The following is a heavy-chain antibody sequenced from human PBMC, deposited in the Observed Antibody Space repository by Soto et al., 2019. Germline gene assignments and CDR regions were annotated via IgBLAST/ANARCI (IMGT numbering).Heavy chain of an antibody. D-gene: IGHD1-26*01. CDR2: ISSSCTI. Sequence: GGSKILSCAASGFNFSTYSMNWVRQAPGKGLEWVSYISSSCTIYYADSVKGRFTISRDNSRNTLYLQMNSLRAEDTAVYYCARGFRVEGAYGAGAFFDYWAQGTLVTVSS. V-gene: IGHV3-48*01. J-gene: IGHJ4*02. CDR3: ARGFRVEGAYGAGAFFDY. CDR1: GFNFSTYS.